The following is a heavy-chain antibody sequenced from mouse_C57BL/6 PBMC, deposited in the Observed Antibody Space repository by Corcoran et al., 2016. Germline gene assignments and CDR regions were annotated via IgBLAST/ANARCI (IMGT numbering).Heavy chain of an antibody. CDR1: GYTFTDYY. V-gene: IGHV1-84*01. CDR2: IYPGSGNT. J-gene: IGHJ1*03. D-gene: IGHD2-2*01. CDR3: ARFYYGYDVDWYFDV. Sequence: QVQLKQSGAELVRPGASVKLSCKASGYTFTDYYINWVKQRPGQGLEWIGWIYPGSGNTKYNEKFKGKATLTVDTSSSTAYMQLSSLTSEDSAVYFCARFYYGYDVDWYFDVWGTGTTVTVSS.